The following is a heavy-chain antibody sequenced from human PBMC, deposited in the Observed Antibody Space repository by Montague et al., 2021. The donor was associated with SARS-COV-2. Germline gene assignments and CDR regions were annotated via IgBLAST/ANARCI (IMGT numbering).Heavy chain of an antibody. CDR1: GDSVSRNSAT. J-gene: IGHJ6*02. CDR2: TYYRSKWYN. V-gene: IGHV6-1*01. Sequence: SAISGDSVSRNSATWNWVRQSPSRGLEWLGRTYYRSKWYNDYAVSVRGRVTINPDTSKNQFSLHLNSVTPEDTAIYYCTSGREGNYNVMDVWGQGTTVTVS. CDR3: TSGREGNYNVMDV. D-gene: IGHD1-1*01.